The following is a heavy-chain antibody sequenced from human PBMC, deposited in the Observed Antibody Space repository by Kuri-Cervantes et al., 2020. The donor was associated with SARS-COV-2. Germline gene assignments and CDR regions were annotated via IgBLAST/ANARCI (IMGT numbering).Heavy chain of an antibody. D-gene: IGHD6-19*01. V-gene: IGHV3-23*03. CDR1: GFTFSSYA. J-gene: IGHJ5*02. CDR3: AKDSYSSGWYWFDP. CDR2: IYSGGSST. Sequence: GGSLRLSCAASGFTFSSYAMSWVRQAPGKGLEWVSVIYSGGSSTSYADSVKGRFTISRDNSKNTLYLQMNSLRAEDTAVYYCAKDSYSSGWYWFDPWGQGTLVTVSS.